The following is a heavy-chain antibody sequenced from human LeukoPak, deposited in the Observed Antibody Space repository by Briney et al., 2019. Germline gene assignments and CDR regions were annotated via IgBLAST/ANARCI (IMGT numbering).Heavy chain of an antibody. J-gene: IGHJ2*01. V-gene: IGHV3-74*01. CDR1: GFTFRSYW. D-gene: IGHD2-15*01. CDR2: ITSDGSGT. Sequence: GGSLRLSCAVSGFTFRSYWMHWVRQGPGESLVWVSRITSDGSGTGYADSVKGRFTIYRDNAKNTLYLQMNSLTADDTAVYYCARDASPGYFDLWGRGIRVTVSS. CDR3: ARDASPGYFDL.